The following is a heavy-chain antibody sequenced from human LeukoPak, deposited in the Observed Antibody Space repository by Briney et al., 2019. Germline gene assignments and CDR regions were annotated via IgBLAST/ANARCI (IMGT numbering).Heavy chain of an antibody. D-gene: IGHD3-3*01. V-gene: IGHV3-48*04. CDR1: GFTFSSYS. CDR2: ISSSGSTI. Sequence: GGSLRLSCAASGFTFSSYSMNWVRQAPGKGLEWVSYISSSGSTIYYADSVKGRFTISRDNAKNSLYLQMNSLRAEDTAVYYCARLRRYYDFWSGFDPWGQGTLVTVSS. CDR3: ARLRRYYDFWSGFDP. J-gene: IGHJ5*02.